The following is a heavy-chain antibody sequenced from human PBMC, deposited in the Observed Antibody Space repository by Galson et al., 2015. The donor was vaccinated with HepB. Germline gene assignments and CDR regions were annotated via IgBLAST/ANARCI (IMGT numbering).Heavy chain of an antibody. V-gene: IGHV3-53*01. CDR3: ARARDYGGNPDY. Sequence: SLRLSCAASGFTVSSNYMSWVRQAPGKGLEWVSVIYSGGSTYYANSVKGRFTISRDNSKNTLYLQMNSLRAEDTAVYYCARARDYGGNPDYWGQGALVTVSS. CDR2: IYSGGST. J-gene: IGHJ4*02. D-gene: IGHD4-23*01. CDR1: GFTVSSNY.